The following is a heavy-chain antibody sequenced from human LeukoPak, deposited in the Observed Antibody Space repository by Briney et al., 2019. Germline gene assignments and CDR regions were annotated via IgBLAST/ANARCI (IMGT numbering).Heavy chain of an antibody. CDR2: LYPGDSDT. J-gene: IGHJ6*02. D-gene: IGHD5-18*01. CDR1: GYSFTSYW. Sequence: GESLKISCKGSGYSFTSYWIGWVRQMPGKGLEWMGILYPGDSDTRYSPSFQGQVTISADKSISTAYLQWSSLKASDTAMYYCARQGYSYGPGLFYYYYGMDVWGQGTTVTVSS. CDR3: ARQGYSYGPGLFYYYYGMDV. V-gene: IGHV5-51*01.